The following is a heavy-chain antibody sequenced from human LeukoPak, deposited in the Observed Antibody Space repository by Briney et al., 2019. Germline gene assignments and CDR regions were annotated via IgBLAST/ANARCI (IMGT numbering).Heavy chain of an antibody. J-gene: IGHJ5*02. CDR1: GCTFTDYF. D-gene: IGHD2-15*01. CDR2: VNLISGGT. V-gene: IGHV1-2*02. CDR3: ARAPPCSGGTGNCHTGYSWFDP. Sequence: ASVKVSCKASGCTFTDYFVHWVRQPPPKGLEWVGWVNLISGGTKYAQKFQGRVTMTRDTSITTAYMELSRLRSDDTAVYYCARAPPCSGGTGNCHTGYSWFDPWGQEALVTVSS.